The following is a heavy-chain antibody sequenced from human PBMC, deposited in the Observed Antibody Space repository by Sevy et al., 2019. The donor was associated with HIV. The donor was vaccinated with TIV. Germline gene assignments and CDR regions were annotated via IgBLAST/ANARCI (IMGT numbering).Heavy chain of an antibody. CDR2: IIGSGGRT. D-gene: IGHD4-17*01. CDR3: AKDGHYYGDFYFNY. CDR1: GFTFSSYA. J-gene: IGHJ4*02. Sequence: GGSLRLSCAASGFTFSSYAMSWVRQAPGKGLEWVSCIIGSGGRTYYAESVKGRFTISRDNAKNTLYLQMNNLRAEDTAVYYCAKDGHYYGDFYFNYWGQGTLVTVSS. V-gene: IGHV3-23*01.